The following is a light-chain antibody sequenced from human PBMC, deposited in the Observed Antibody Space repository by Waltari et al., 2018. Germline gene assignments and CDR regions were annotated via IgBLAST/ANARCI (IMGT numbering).Light chain of an antibody. CDR2: TAS. J-gene: IGKJ5*01. CDR3: QQRNNYPIT. V-gene: IGKV1-9*01. Sequence: DIKLTQSPSSLSASVGDRVIITCRASQGISTHLAWYQQKPGKAPKLLIYTASTLQSGVPSRFSGSGSGTEFTLTISSLQPEDFAAYYCQQRNNYPITFGQGTRLEI. CDR1: QGISTH.